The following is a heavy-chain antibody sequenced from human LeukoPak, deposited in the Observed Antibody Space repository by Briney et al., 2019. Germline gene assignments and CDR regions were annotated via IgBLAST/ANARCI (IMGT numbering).Heavy chain of an antibody. Sequence: GGSLRLSCAASGFTFTDYFMNWIRQAPGKGLEWVSSISISGSTIYYADCVKGRFTISRDNAKNSLYLQMNSLRAEDTAVYYCARSSDSSSLQYFQHWGQGTLVTVSS. D-gene: IGHD6-6*01. CDR1: GFTFTDYF. CDR2: ISISGSTI. V-gene: IGHV3-11*01. J-gene: IGHJ1*01. CDR3: ARSSDSSSLQYFQH.